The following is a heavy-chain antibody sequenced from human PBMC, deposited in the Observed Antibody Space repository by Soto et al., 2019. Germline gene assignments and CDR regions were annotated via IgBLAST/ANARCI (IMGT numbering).Heavy chain of an antibody. CDR3: ARGRENYSYFDY. J-gene: IGHJ4*02. D-gene: IGHD1-26*01. V-gene: IGHV3-74*01. CDR2: VNSDGHAT. CDR1: GFTFSTYW. Sequence: EVQLVESGGGLVQPGGSLRLSCAASGFTFSTYWMHWVRQTPGKGLVWVSRVNSDGHATVYADSVKGRFTLSRDNAKNTVFLQMSSLRAEDTAVYYCARGRENYSYFDYWGQGIVVTVSS.